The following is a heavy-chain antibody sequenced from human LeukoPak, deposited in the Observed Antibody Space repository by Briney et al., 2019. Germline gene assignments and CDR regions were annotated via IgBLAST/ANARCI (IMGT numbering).Heavy chain of an antibody. J-gene: IGHJ4*02. Sequence: PSETLSLTCTVSGGSISGSSYYWSWIRQPPGKGLEWIGYIYYSGSTNYNPSLKSRVTISVDTSKNQFSLKLSSVTAADTAVYYCASQDHDSSGYAFDYWGQGTLVTVSS. CDR2: IYYSGST. CDR1: GGSISGSSYY. D-gene: IGHD3-22*01. CDR3: ASQDHDSSGYAFDY. V-gene: IGHV4-61*05.